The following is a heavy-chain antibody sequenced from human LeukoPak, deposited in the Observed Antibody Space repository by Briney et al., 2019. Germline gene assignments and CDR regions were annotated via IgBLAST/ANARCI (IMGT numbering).Heavy chain of an antibody. V-gene: IGHV3-9*01. CDR2: TSWNSCSI. D-gene: IGHD6-19*01. CDR1: GFTFDDYA. Sequence: PGRSLRLSCAASGFTFDDYAMHWVRQAPGKGLEWVSGTSWNSCSIDYADSVKGRFTISRDNAKNTLYLQMNSLRAEDTAVYFCTRDHGSGWGYAFDIWGQGTMVTVSS. CDR3: TRDHGSGWGYAFDI. J-gene: IGHJ3*02.